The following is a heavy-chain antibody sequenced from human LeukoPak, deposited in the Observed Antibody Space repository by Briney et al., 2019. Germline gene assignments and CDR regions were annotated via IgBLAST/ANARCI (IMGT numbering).Heavy chain of an antibody. Sequence: SETLSLTCTVSGGSISSGGYYWGWIRQPPGKGLEWIGSIYYSGSTYYNPSLKSRVTISVDTSKNQFSLMLSSVTAADTAVYYCARLTYDSSSYRYYFDYWGQGTLVTVSS. D-gene: IGHD3-22*01. V-gene: IGHV4-39*01. CDR1: GGSISSGGYY. CDR2: IYYSGST. CDR3: ARLTYDSSSYRYYFDY. J-gene: IGHJ4*02.